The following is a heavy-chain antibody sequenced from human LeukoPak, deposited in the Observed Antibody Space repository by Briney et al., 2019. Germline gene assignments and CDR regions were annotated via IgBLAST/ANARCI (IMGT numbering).Heavy chain of an antibody. CDR3: ARTYSGSSHDAFDF. Sequence: ASVKVSCKASGYTFTSYGISWVRQAPGQGLEWMGWISAYNGNTNYAQKLQGRVTMTTDTSTSTAYMELRSLRSDDTAVYYCARTYSGSSHDAFDFWAKGQWSPSLQ. D-gene: IGHD1-26*01. J-gene: IGHJ3*01. CDR1: GYTFTSYG. CDR2: ISAYNGNT. V-gene: IGHV1-18*01.